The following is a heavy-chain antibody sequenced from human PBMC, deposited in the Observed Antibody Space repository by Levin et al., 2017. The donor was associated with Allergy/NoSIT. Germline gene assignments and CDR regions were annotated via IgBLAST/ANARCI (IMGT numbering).Heavy chain of an antibody. CDR3: ARDRSVETTYSYYYYYYMDV. V-gene: IGHV3-11*05. CDR1: GFTFSDYY. J-gene: IGHJ6*03. Sequence: PGESLKISCAASGFTFSDYYMNWIRQAPGKGLEWVSYITSSSGYTNYADSVKGRFTISRDNAKNSLYLQMNSLRAEDTAVYYCARDRSVETTYSYYYYYYMDVWGKGTTVTVSS. D-gene: IGHD4-11*01. CDR2: ITSSSGYT.